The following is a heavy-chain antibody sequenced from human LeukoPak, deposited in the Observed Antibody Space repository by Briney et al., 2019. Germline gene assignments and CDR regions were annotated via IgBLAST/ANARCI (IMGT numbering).Heavy chain of an antibody. CDR1: GGSISTYS. Sequence: SETLSLTCTVSGGSISTYSWSWIRQPPGKGLEWIGYVYYSGTTNYNPSLKSRVTISVDTSKNQFSLRLTSVTAADTAVYYCARGGGSGWYEKIWFDPWGQGTLVTVSS. V-gene: IGHV4-59*01. CDR2: VYYSGTT. J-gene: IGHJ5*02. CDR3: ARGGGSGWYEKIWFDP. D-gene: IGHD6-19*01.